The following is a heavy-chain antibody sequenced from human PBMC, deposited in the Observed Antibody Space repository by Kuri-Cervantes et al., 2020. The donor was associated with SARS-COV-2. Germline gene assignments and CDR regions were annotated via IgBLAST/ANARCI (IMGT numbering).Heavy chain of an antibody. Sequence: SETLSLTCAVYGGSFSGYYWSWIRQPPGKGLEWIGEINHSGSTNYNPSLKSRVTMSVDTSKNQFSLKLSSVTAADTAVYYCARDPTNPGSDYYYYGMDVWGQGTTVTVAS. D-gene: IGHD5-12*01. CDR2: INHSGST. CDR1: GGSFSGYY. J-gene: IGHJ6*02. CDR3: ARDPTNPGSDYYYYGMDV. V-gene: IGHV4-34*01.